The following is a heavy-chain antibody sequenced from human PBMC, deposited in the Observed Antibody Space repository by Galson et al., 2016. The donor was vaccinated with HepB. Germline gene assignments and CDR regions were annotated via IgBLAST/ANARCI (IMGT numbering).Heavy chain of an antibody. J-gene: IGHJ4*02. Sequence: SLRLSCAASGFTFSGSAMLWVRQASGKGLEWVGHIRSEANSYATAYAASVKGRFTISRDDSQNTAYLQMNSLKTEDTAVYYCTRTGPYGNYDDFDYWGQGPLVTVSS. CDR1: GFTFSGSA. CDR2: IRSEANSYAT. CDR3: TRTGPYGNYDDFDY. D-gene: IGHD4-11*01. V-gene: IGHV3-73*01.